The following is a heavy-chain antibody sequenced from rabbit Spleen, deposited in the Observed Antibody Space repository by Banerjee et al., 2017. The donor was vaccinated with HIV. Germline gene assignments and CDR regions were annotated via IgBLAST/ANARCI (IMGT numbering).Heavy chain of an antibody. CDR3: VRGSGWGFGYFKL. CDR1: GFTLSSYY. D-gene: IGHD4-1*01. V-gene: IGHV1S7*01. CDR2: IDPIFGTT. J-gene: IGHJ4*01. Sequence: QLEESAGGLVQPGGSLKLSCKASGFTLSSYYMNWVRQAPGKGLEWIGYIDPIFGTTAYASWVNDRFTISSHNAQNTLYLQLNSLTAADTATYFCVRGSGWGFGYFKLWGQGTSSPS.